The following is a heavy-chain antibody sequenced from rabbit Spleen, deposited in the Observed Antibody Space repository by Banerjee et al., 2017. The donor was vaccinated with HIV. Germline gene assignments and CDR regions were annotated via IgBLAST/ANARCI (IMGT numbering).Heavy chain of an antibody. CDR3: ARDPAGREDFNL. V-gene: IGHV1S40*01. D-gene: IGHD4-2*01. Sequence: VESGGDLVKPGASLTLTCTASGVSFSFSNYMCWVRQAPGKGLEWIACIYTGNGGTYYASWAKGRFTISKTSSTTVTLQMTSLTAADTATYFCARDPAGREDFNLWGPGTLVTVS. CDR1: GVSFSFSNY. CDR2: IYTGNGGT. J-gene: IGHJ4*01.